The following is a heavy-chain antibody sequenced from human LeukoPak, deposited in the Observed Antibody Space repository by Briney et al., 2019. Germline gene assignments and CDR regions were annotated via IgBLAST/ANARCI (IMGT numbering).Heavy chain of an antibody. CDR2: INHSGST. V-gene: IGHV4-34*01. CDR3: ARRCYYDSSGNNCNYGMDV. D-gene: IGHD3-22*01. J-gene: IGHJ6*02. CDR1: GGSFSGYY. Sequence: SETLSLTCAVYGGSFSGYYWSWIRQPPGKGLEWIEEINHSGSTNYNPSLKSRVTISVDTSKNQFSLKLSSVTAADTAVYYCARRCYYDSSGNNCNYGMDVWGQGTTVTVSS.